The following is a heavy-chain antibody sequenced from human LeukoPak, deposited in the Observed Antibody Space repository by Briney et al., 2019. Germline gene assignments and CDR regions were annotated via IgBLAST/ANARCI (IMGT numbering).Heavy chain of an antibody. D-gene: IGHD3-22*01. CDR2: IYPGDSDT. CDR3: ARLDSSGSYFYEYFDY. Sequence: GESLKIFCKGSGYSFTSYWIGWVRQMPGKGLEWMGIIYPGDSDTRYSPSFQGQVTISADKSISTAYLQWSSLKASDTAMYYCARLDSSGSYFYEYFDYWGQGTLVTVSS. CDR1: GYSFTSYW. J-gene: IGHJ4*02. V-gene: IGHV5-51*01.